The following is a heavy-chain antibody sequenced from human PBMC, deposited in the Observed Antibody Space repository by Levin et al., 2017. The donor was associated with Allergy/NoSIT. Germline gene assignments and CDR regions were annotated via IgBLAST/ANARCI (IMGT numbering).Heavy chain of an antibody. CDR3: ARDISY. J-gene: IGHJ4*02. V-gene: IGHV3-7*01. CDR1: GFTFSTSW. D-gene: IGHD1-14*01. Sequence: GGSLRLSCVASGFTFSTSWMTWVRQAPGKGLEWVANIKADGSDKHYGDSMKGRFTISRDNAKNSLYLQMNSLRAEDTAVYYCARDISYWGQGTLVTVSS. CDR2: IKADGSDK.